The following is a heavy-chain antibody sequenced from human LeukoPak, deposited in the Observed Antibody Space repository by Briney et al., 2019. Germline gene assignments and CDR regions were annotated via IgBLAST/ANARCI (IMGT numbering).Heavy chain of an antibody. Sequence: PGGSLRLSCAASGFTFSDYYMSWIRQAPGKGLEWVSYIGGSGTTIYYADSVKGRFTISRDNAKNTLYLQMNSLRAEDTAVYYCAKDPFSGWRRGAFDIWGQGTMVTVSS. CDR2: IGGSGTTI. CDR1: GFTFSDYY. CDR3: AKDPFSGWRRGAFDI. J-gene: IGHJ3*02. D-gene: IGHD3-10*01. V-gene: IGHV3-11*01.